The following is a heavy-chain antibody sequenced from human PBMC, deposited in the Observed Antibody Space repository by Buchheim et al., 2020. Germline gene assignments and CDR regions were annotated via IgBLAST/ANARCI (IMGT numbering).Heavy chain of an antibody. V-gene: IGHV3-15*07. CDR1: GLNFSNAW. CDR2: IKRKTDGETT. D-gene: IGHD2-15*01. J-gene: IGHJ4*02. CDR3: TTGHCTGGRCYDY. Sequence: EVQLVESGGGLVEPGGSLRVSCVVSGLNFSNAWMNWVRQAPGKGLEWVGRIKRKTDGETTDLAAPVKTRFTISRDDSKNMVDLQMNSLKTEDTAMYYCTTGHCTGGRCYDYWGQGTL.